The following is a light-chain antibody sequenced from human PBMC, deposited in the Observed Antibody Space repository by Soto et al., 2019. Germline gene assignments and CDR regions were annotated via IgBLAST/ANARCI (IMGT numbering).Light chain of an antibody. Sequence: QSVLTQPPSVSGSPGQSVAISWTGTSSDVGGYNYVSWYQQHPGKAPKLMIYEVNKRPSGVPDRFSGSKSGNTASLTVSGLQAEDEADYYCSSYAGSSNVFGTGTKVTVL. V-gene: IGLV2-8*01. CDR1: SSDVGGYNY. J-gene: IGLJ1*01. CDR2: EVN. CDR3: SSYAGSSNV.